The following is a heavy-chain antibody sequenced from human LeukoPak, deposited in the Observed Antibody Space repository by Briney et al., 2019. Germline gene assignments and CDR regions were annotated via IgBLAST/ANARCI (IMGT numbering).Heavy chain of an antibody. CDR2: TSGSYGNT. J-gene: IGHJ6*02. V-gene: IGHV3-23*01. Sequence: GGSLRLSCAASGFTFSSYAMSWVRQAPGKGLEWVSATSGSYGNTYHADSVKGRFTISRDNSKNTLYLQMNSLRAEDTAVYYCARDGGQQQLVHVNYYYYGMDVWGQGTTVTVSS. CDR3: ARDGGQQQLVHVNYYYYGMDV. D-gene: IGHD6-13*01. CDR1: GFTFSSYA.